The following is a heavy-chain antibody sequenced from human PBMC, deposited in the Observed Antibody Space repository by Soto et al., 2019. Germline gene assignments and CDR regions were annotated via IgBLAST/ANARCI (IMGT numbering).Heavy chain of an antibody. CDR2: IYYSGST. J-gene: IGHJ6*04. V-gene: IGHV4-59*01. CDR3: ARLFNNWNYDNYYYYYGMDV. CDR1: RGSTSSYY. D-gene: IGHD1-7*01. Sequence: NPPATLSLTCTVSRGSTSSYYGSWIRLPPGKGLDWIGYIYYSGSTNYNPSLKSRVTISVDTSKNQFSLKLSSVTAADTAVYYCARLFNNWNYDNYYYYYGMDVWGKGTTVTVSS.